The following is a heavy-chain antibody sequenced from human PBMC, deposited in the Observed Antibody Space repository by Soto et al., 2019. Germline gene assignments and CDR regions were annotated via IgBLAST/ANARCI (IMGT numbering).Heavy chain of an antibody. Sequence: QAQIVQSGVEVKKPGASVKISCKDSGYTFTNYITHCVRQAPGQRLEWMGWINAANGNTKYSQKFQGRVTITRDTAATTVYMDLNSLKSEDTAVYYCAKEPAVAGMLALDFWGQGTLVTVSS. J-gene: IGHJ4*02. V-gene: IGHV1-3*01. CDR2: INAANGNT. CDR3: AKEPAVAGMLALDF. D-gene: IGHD6-19*01. CDR1: GYTFTNYI.